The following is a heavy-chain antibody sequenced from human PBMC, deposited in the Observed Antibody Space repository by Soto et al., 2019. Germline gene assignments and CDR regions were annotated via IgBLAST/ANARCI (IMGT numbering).Heavy chain of an antibody. CDR1: GFTFSSYW. CDR3: ERDETSYYDFWSGYSTWAGYYYGMDV. CDR2: IKQDGSEK. V-gene: IGHV3-7*01. J-gene: IGHJ6*02. D-gene: IGHD3-3*01. Sequence: PVGSLRLSCAASGFTFSSYWMSCVRHAPGKWLEWVANIKQDGSEKYYVDSVKGRFTISRDNAKNSLYLQMNSLRAEDTAVYYCERDETSYYDFWSGYSTWAGYYYGMDVWGQGTTVTVSS.